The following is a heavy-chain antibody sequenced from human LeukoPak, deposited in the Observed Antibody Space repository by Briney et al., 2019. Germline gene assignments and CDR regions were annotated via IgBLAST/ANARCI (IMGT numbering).Heavy chain of an antibody. CDR3: ARSGGWYFDY. V-gene: IGHV4-4*02. J-gene: IGHJ4*02. Sequence: PSETLSLTCAVSGGFVGSNNWWRWVRQPPGKGLEWIGEMFHSGATIYNPSLQSRLTLSLDQSTNHFSLRLTSVTAADTAVYFCARSGGWYFDYWGRGTPIAVSS. D-gene: IGHD6-25*01. CDR1: GGFVGSNNW. CDR2: MFHSGAT.